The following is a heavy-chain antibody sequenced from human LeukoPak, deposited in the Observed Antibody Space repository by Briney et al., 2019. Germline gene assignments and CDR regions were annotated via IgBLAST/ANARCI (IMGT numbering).Heavy chain of an antibody. CDR3: AREGSMTARPFVSIDY. D-gene: IGHD6-6*01. CDR2: IHTSGST. Sequence: SEALSLTCTVSGGSISSYYWSWIRQPAGKGLQWIGRIHTSGSTDYNPSLGSRVTMSVDTSKNQFSLKLSSVTAADTAVYYCAREGSMTARPFVSIDYWGQGTLVTVSS. J-gene: IGHJ4*02. V-gene: IGHV4-4*07. CDR1: GGSISSYY.